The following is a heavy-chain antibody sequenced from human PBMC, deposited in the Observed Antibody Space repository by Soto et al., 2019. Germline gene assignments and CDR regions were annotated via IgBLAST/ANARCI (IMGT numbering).Heavy chain of an antibody. Sequence: QVQLQESGPGLVKPSQTLSLTCTVSGGSISSGGYSWNWIRQHPGKGLEWIGYIYYSGNTYYNPSLKSRVSISVDTSKNQFSLKLNSVTAADTAVYYCARSVFPWGQGTLVTVSS. CDR3: ARSVFP. CDR2: IYYSGNT. V-gene: IGHV4-31*03. CDR1: GGSISSGGYS. J-gene: IGHJ5*02.